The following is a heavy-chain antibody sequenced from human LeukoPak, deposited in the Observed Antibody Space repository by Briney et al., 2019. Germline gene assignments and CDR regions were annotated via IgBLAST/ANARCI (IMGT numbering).Heavy chain of an antibody. CDR2: INHSGST. D-gene: IGHD3-10*01. CDR3: ARAVATIRDFSYYYGSGSEGYFDY. CDR1: GGSFSGYY. V-gene: IGHV4-34*01. J-gene: IGHJ4*02. Sequence: PSETLSLTCAVYGGSFSGYYWSWIRQPPGKGLEWIGEINHSGSTNYNPSLKSRVTISVDTSKNQFSLKLSSVTAADTAVYYCARAVATIRDFSYYYGSGSEGYFDYWGQGTLVTVSS.